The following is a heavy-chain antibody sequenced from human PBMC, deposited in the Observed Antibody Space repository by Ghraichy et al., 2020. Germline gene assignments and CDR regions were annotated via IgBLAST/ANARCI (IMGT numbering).Heavy chain of an antibody. CDR3: VRFVSDSILTI. J-gene: IGHJ4*02. Sequence: SETLSLTCTVSGGSFSSSNYYWGWIRQPPGKGLEWIGHVFNSGSTSYNVALKSRVTISVDTSKIQFSLQLSSVTAADTAVYYCVRFVSDSILTIWGQGTLVTVSS. CDR2: VFNSGST. V-gene: IGHV4-39*01. D-gene: IGHD2-21*01. CDR1: GGSFSSSNYY.